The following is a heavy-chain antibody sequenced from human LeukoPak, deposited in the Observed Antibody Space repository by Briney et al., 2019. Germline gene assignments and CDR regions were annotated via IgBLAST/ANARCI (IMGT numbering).Heavy chain of an antibody. D-gene: IGHD1-26*01. CDR2: IYYSGST. CDR3: AGPGATYFDY. V-gene: IGHV4-39*01. Sequence: SETLSLTCTVSGGSISSSSYYWGWIRQPPGKGLEWIGSIYYSGSTYYNPSLKSRVTISVDTSKNQFSLKLSSVTAADTAVYYCAGPGATYFDYWGQGTLVTVSS. J-gene: IGHJ4*02. CDR1: GGSISSSSYY.